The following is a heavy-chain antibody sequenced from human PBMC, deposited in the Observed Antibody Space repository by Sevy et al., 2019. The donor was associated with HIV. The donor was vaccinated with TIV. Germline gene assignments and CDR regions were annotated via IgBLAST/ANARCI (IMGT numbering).Heavy chain of an antibody. D-gene: IGHD1-7*01. V-gene: IGHV4-59*01. CDR2: IYYSGST. CDR1: GGSISSYY. Sequence: SETLSLTCTVSGGSISSYYWSWIRQPPGKGLEWIGYIYYSGSTNYNPSLKSRATISVDTSKNQFSLKLSSVTAADTAVYYCARGGITGTTDYWGQGTLVTVSS. J-gene: IGHJ4*02. CDR3: ARGGITGTTDY.